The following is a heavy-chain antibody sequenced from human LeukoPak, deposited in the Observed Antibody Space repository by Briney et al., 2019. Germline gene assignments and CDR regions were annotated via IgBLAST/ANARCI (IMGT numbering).Heavy chain of an antibody. V-gene: IGHV3-21*01. D-gene: IGHD6-19*01. J-gene: IGHJ4*02. CDR2: ISSSNSYI. CDR1: GFTFSSYA. CDR3: ARDRPASGWRFGEGSKRPHYFDY. Sequence: GGSLRLSCAASGFTFSSYAMSWVRQAPGKGLEWVSFISSSNSYIYYGDSVKGRFTISRDNAKNSLYLQMNSLRAEDTAVYFCARDRPASGWRFGEGSKRPHYFDYWGQGTLVTVSS.